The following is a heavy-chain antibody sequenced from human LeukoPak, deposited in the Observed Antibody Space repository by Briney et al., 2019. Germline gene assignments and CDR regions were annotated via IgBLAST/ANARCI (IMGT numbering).Heavy chain of an antibody. Sequence: SETLSLTCTVSGGSISSSSYYWGWIRQPPGKGLEWIGSIYYSGSTYYNPSLKCRVTISVDTSKNQFSLKLSSVTAADTAVYYCARVHHYYYYMDVWGKGTTVTVSS. J-gene: IGHJ6*03. CDR3: ARVHHYYYYMDV. CDR2: IYYSGST. V-gene: IGHV4-39*07. CDR1: GGSISSSSYY.